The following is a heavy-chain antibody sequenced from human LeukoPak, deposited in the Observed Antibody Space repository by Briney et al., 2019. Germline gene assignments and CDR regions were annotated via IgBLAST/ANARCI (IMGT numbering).Heavy chain of an antibody. J-gene: IGHJ4*02. Sequence: GGSLRLSCAASGFTFDDYAMHWVRQAPGKGLEWVSGISWNSGSIGYADSVKGRFTISRDNAKNSLYLQMNSLRAEDTALYYCAKSPLAGGYYFDYWGQGTLVTVSS. D-gene: IGHD1-14*01. CDR2: ISWNSGSI. V-gene: IGHV3-9*01. CDR3: AKSPLAGGYYFDY. CDR1: GFTFDDYA.